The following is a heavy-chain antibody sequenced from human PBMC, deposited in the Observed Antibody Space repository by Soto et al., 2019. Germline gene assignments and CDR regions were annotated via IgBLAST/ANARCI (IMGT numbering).Heavy chain of an antibody. D-gene: IGHD3-10*01. Sequence: TGGSLRLSCAASGFTFSSYGMHWVRQAPGKGLEWVAVISYDGSNKYYADSVKGRFTISRDNSKNTLYLQMNSLRAEDTAVYYCAKDLVRYYYYYGMDVWGQGTTVTVSS. CDR2: ISYDGSNK. CDR1: GFTFSSYG. J-gene: IGHJ6*02. CDR3: AKDLVRYYYYYGMDV. V-gene: IGHV3-30*18.